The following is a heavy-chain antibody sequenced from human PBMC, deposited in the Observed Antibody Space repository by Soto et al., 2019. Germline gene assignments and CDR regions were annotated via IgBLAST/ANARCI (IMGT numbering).Heavy chain of an antibody. J-gene: IGHJ2*01. CDR1: GGSISSSSYY. CDR3: ARAGVVRGVIKARWYFDL. CDR2: IYYSGST. Sequence: SETLSLTCTVSGGSISSSSYYWGWIRQPPGKGLEWIGSIYYSGSTYYNPSLKSRVTISVDTSKNQFSLKLSSVTAADTAVYYCARAGVVRGVIKARWYFDLWGRGTLVTVSS. V-gene: IGHV4-39*01. D-gene: IGHD3-10*01.